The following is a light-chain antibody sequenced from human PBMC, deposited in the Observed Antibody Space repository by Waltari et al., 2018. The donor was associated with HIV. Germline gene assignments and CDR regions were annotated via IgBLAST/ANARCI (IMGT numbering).Light chain of an antibody. Sequence: EVVLTQSTATLPLSPGERATLSCRASQSVSDYLAWDQQKPCQAPRLLIYDASNRATGIPARFSGSGSGTDFTLTISSLEPEDFAVYYCQQRSNWRRSGLTFGGGTKVEIK. CDR1: QSVSDY. CDR2: DAS. J-gene: IGKJ4*01. V-gene: IGKV3-11*01. CDR3: QQRSNWRRSGLT.